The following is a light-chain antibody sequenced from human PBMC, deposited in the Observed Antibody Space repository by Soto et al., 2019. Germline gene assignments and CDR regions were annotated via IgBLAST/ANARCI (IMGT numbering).Light chain of an antibody. CDR2: DVS. J-gene: IGLJ2*01. V-gene: IGLV2-14*01. Sequence: QSALAQPASVSGSPGQSITISCTGTSSDIGGYTYVSWYQQHPGKAPKLMIYDVSNRPSGVSDRFSGSKPGNTASLTISGLQAEDEADYYCSSYTDRSTYVVFGGGTKLTVL. CDR1: SSDIGGYTY. CDR3: SSYTDRSTYVV.